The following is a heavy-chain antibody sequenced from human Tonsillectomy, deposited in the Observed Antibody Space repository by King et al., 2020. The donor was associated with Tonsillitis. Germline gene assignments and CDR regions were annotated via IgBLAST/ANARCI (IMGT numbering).Heavy chain of an antibody. V-gene: IGHV4-30-2*01. Sequence: QLQESGLGLVKPSQTLSLTCTVSGGSISSGGYSWSWIRQPPGKGLEWIGYIFQSGSTYYNPSLESRVTMSVDRSKNQFSLSLSSVTAADTAVYYCASGSGILIRGAPYYYYGMDVWGQGTTVTVSS. J-gene: IGHJ6*02. CDR3: ASGSGILIRGAPYYYYGMDV. CDR1: GGSISSGGYS. CDR2: IFQSGST. D-gene: IGHD3-10*01.